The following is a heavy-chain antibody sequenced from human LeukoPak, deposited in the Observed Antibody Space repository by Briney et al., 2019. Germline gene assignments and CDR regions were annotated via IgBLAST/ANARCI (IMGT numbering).Heavy chain of an antibody. Sequence: ASVKVSCKVSGYTLTELSMHWVRQAPGKGLEWMGGFDPEDGETVYAQKFQGRVTMTEDTSTDTAYMELSSLRSEGTAVYYCATPVGATSYYYYYYGMDVWGQGTTVTVSS. D-gene: IGHD1-26*01. V-gene: IGHV1-24*01. CDR3: ATPVGATSYYYYYYGMDV. CDR1: GYTLTELS. J-gene: IGHJ6*02. CDR2: FDPEDGET.